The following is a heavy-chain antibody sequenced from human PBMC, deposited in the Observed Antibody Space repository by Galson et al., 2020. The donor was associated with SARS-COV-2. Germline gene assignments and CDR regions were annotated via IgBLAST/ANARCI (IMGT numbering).Heavy chain of an antibody. J-gene: IGHJ4*02. CDR2: ISSTSTHI. CDR3: TSGDDTY. D-gene: IGHD3-10*01. V-gene: IGHV3-21*03. CDR1: GFTFTGYS. Sequence: SCAASGFTFTGYSMNWVRQAPGKGLEWVSSISSTSTHIYYADSVKGRFTISRDDSKNTLSLQMNSLKTEDTGVYYCTSGDDTYWGQGTLVTVSS.